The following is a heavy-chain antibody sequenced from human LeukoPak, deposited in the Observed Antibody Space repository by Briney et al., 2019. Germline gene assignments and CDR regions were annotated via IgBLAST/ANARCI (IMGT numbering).Heavy chain of an antibody. D-gene: IGHD3-3*01. Sequence: ASVKVSCKASGYTFTSYDINWVRQATGQGLEWMGWMNPNGGNTGYAQKFQGRVTMTRNTSISTAYMELSSLRSEDTAVYYCARSSGFLEWLSEFDYWGQGTLVTVSS. V-gene: IGHV1-8*01. CDR3: ARSSGFLEWLSEFDY. CDR2: MNPNGGNT. J-gene: IGHJ4*02. CDR1: GYTFTSYD.